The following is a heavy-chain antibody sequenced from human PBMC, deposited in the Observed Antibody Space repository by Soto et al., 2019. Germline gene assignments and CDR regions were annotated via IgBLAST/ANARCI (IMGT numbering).Heavy chain of an antibody. CDR1: GFTFSSYG. CDR3: AKDRILRPRDYYYYYGMDF. V-gene: IGHV3-30*18. D-gene: IGHD2-15*01. J-gene: IGHJ6*02. CDR2: ISYDGSNK. Sequence: PGGSLRLSCAASGFTFSSYGMHWVRQAPGKGLEWVAVISYDGSNKYYADSVKGRFTISRDNSKNTLYLQMNSLRAEDTAVYYCAKDRILRPRDYYYYYGMDFWGQGTTVTVSS.